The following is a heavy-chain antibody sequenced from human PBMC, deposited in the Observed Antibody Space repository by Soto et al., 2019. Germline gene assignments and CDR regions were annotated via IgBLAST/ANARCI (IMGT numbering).Heavy chain of an antibody. CDR1: GFALSNFG. CDR3: ARF. Sequence: VGSLRLSCAASGFALSNFGMQWGRQASGKGLEWVASISYDGNIKKFSDSVKGRFTISRDISSNTLYLQMSSLRTEDTAVYYCARFWG. V-gene: IGHV3-30*03. CDR2: ISYDGNIK. J-gene: IGHJ1*01.